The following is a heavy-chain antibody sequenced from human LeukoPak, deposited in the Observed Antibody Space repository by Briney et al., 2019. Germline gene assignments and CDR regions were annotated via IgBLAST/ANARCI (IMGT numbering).Heavy chain of an antibody. D-gene: IGHD6-13*01. J-gene: IGHJ3*02. CDR3: ARDIESGSSLYAFDM. CDR2: IFHSGST. Sequence: SGTLSLTCAVSGGSISSSNWWNWVRQPPGKGLEWIGEIFHSGSTNYNPSLKSRVTISINKSKNQFSLDLSSVAAADTAVYYCARDIESGSSLYAFDMWGQGTMVTVSS. V-gene: IGHV4-4*02. CDR1: GGSISSSNW.